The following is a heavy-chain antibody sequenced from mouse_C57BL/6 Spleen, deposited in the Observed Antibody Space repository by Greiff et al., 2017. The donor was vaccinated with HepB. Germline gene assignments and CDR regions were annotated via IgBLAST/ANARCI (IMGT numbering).Heavy chain of an antibody. J-gene: IGHJ2*01. CDR3: ARWGGSSRGY. Sequence: QVQLQQPGAELVRPGTSVKLSCKASGYTFTSYWMHWVKQRPGQGLEWIGVIDPSDSYTNYNQKFKGKATLTVDTSSSTAYMQLSSLTSEDSAVYYCARWGGSSRGYWGQGTTLTVSS. CDR1: GYTFTSYW. CDR2: IDPSDSYT. D-gene: IGHD1-1*01. V-gene: IGHV1-59*01.